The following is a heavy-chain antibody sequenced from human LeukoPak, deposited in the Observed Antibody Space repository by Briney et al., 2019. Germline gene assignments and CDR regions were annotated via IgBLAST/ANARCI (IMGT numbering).Heavy chain of an antibody. V-gene: IGHV1-2*02. J-gene: IGHJ6*03. CDR1: GYTFTGYY. D-gene: IGHD2-15*01. CDR2: INPNSGGT. CDR3: ARASAVVDASFSGYYYYMDV. Sequence: ASVKVSCKASGYTFTGYYMHWVRQAPGQGLEWMGWINPNSGGTNYAQKFQGRVTMTRDTSISTAYMELSSVTAADTAVYYCARASAVVDASFSGYYYYMDVWGKGTTVTVSS.